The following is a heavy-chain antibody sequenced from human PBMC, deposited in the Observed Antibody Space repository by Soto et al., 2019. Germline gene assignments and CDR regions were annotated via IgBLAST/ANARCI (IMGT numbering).Heavy chain of an antibody. CDR1: GGSISSGRYY. CDR2: IYYSGST. Sequence: SETLSLTCTVSGGSISSGRYYWNWIRQHPGKGLELIGYIYYSGSTYYNPSLKSRVTISVDTSKNQFSLKLSSVTAADTAVYYCARALYDSSGYIFDYWGQGTLVTVSS. D-gene: IGHD3-22*01. J-gene: IGHJ4*02. V-gene: IGHV4-31*03. CDR3: ARALYDSSGYIFDY.